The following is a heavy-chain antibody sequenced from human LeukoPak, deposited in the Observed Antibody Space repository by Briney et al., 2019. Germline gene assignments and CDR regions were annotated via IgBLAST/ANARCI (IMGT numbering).Heavy chain of an antibody. V-gene: IGHV4-38-2*01. CDR3: ARVGGVGYYYYTDV. Sequence: SETLSLTCAVSGYSISSGYYWGWIRQPPGKGLEWIGSIYHSGSTYYNPSLKSRVTISVDTSKNQFSLKLSSVTAADTAVYYCARVGGVGYYYYTDVWGKGTTVTVSS. J-gene: IGHJ6*03. CDR2: IYHSGST. CDR1: GYSISSGYY. D-gene: IGHD3-16*01.